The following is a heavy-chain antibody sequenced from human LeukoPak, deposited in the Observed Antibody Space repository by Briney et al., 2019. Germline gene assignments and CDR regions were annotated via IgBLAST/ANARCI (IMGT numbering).Heavy chain of an antibody. CDR3: ARRGPHITMVRGVIYSWFDP. Sequence: SETLSLTCAVYGGSFSGYYWSWIRQPPGKGLEWIGEINHSGSTNYNPPLKSRVTISVDTSKNQFSLKLSSVTAADTAVYYCARRGPHITMVRGVIYSWFDPWGQGTLVTVSS. D-gene: IGHD3-10*01. CDR2: INHSGST. V-gene: IGHV4-34*01. J-gene: IGHJ5*02. CDR1: GGSFSGYY.